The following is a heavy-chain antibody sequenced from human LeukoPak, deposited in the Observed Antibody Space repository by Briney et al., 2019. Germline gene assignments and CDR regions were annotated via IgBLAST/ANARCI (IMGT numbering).Heavy chain of an antibody. CDR2: INPSGGST. CDR1: GYTFTNFH. CDR3: ARDRRELRRLDAFGI. D-gene: IGHD1-26*01. Sequence: ASVKVSCKASGYTFTNFHIHWVRQAPGQGLEWMGIINPSGGSTRYAQKFQGRVIMTRDTSTTTVYMDLHRLTSEDAAVYYCARDRRELRRLDAFGIWGQGTMVTVSS. J-gene: IGHJ3*02. V-gene: IGHV1-46*01.